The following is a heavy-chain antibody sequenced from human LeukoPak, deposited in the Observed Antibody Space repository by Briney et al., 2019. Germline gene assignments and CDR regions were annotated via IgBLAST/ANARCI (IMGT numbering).Heavy chain of an antibody. CDR3: ARVNDFWSGHAARY. D-gene: IGHD3-3*01. V-gene: IGHV7-4-1*02. CDR1: GYTFTSYA. CDR2: INTNTGNP. J-gene: IGHJ4*02. Sequence: GASVKVSCKASGYTFTSYAMNRVRQAPGQGLEWMGWINTNTGNPTYAQGFTGRCVFSLDTSVSTAYLQISSLKAEDTAVYYCARVNDFWSGHAARYWGQGTLVTVSS.